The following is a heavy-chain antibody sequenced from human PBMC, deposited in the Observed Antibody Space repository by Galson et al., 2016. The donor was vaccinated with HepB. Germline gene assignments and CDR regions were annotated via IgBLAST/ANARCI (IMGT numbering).Heavy chain of an antibody. V-gene: IGHV3-48*01. CDR2: ISSRSSTQ. CDR1: GFAFSSYS. Sequence: SLRLSCAASGFAFSSYSKNWVRQAPGKGLEWVSYISSRSSTQYYADSVKGRFTISRDNVQNSLYLHMNSVRAEDTAVYYCARDCDYICYTEASGFDFWGQGTLVTVSS. D-gene: IGHD2-8*01. CDR3: ARDCDYICYTEASGFDF. J-gene: IGHJ4*02.